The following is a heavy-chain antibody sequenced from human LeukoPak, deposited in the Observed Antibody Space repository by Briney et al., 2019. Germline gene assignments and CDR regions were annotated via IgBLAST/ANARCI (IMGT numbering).Heavy chain of an antibody. Sequence: GGSLRLSCAASGFTFSSYGMSWVRQAPGKGLEWVSSISGGGAETYYADSVKGRFTISRDNSKDTLYLRMNSLRAEDTAVYYCAELGITMIGGVWGKGTTVTISS. D-gene: IGHD3-10*02. CDR3: AELGITMIGGV. J-gene: IGHJ6*04. V-gene: IGHV3-23*01. CDR1: GFTFSSYG. CDR2: ISGGGAET.